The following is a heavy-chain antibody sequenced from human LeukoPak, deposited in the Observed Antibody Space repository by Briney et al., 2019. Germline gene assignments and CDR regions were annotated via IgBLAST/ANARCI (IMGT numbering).Heavy chain of an antibody. J-gene: IGHJ4*02. CDR3: ARGLYDNYYGSGSYYTDY. Sequence: GASVKVSCKASGYTFTSYDINWVRQATGQGPEWMGWMNPNSGNTGYAQKFQGRVTITRNTSISTAYMELSSLRSEDTAVYYCARGLYDNYYGSGSYYTDYWGQGTLVTVSS. CDR1: GYTFTSYD. CDR2: MNPNSGNT. V-gene: IGHV1-8*03. D-gene: IGHD3-10*01.